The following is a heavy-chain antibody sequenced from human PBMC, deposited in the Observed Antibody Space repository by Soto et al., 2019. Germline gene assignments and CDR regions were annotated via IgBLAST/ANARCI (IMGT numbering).Heavy chain of an antibody. CDR1: GGSISSYY. D-gene: IGHD4-4*01. V-gene: IGHV4-59*01. CDR3: ARGMTTVTSGNNGFDP. CDR2: IYYSGST. J-gene: IGHJ5*02. Sequence: SETLSLTCTVSGGSISSYYWSWIRQPPGKGLEWIGYIYYSGSTNYNPSLKSRVTISVDTSKNQFSLKLSSVTAADTAVYYCARGMTTVTSGNNGFDPWGKETLVTVSS.